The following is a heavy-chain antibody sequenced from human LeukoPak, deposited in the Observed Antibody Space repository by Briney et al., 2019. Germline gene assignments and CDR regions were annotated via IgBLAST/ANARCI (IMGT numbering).Heavy chain of an antibody. Sequence: ASVKVSGKASDYTFTSYGISWVRQAPGQGLKGMGWISAYNGNTNYAQKLQGRVTMTTDTSTSTAYLELRSLRSDDTAVYYCARATVTTWGLVDYWGQGTLVTVSS. CDR2: ISAYNGNT. V-gene: IGHV1-18*01. CDR1: DYTFTSYG. J-gene: IGHJ4*02. D-gene: IGHD4-17*01. CDR3: ARATVTTWGLVDY.